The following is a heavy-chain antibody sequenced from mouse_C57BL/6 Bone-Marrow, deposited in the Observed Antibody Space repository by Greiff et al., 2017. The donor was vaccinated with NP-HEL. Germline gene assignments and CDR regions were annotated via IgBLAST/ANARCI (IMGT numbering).Heavy chain of an antibody. CDR3: ARLRPWYFDV. Sequence: QVQLQQPGAELVKPGASVKLSCKASGYTFTSYWMHWVKQRPGQGLEWIGMIHPNSGSTNYNEKFKSKATLTVDKSSSTAYMQLSSLPSEDSAVDYFARLRPWYFDVWGTGTTVTVSS. D-gene: IGHD2-12*01. CDR1: GYTFTSYW. V-gene: IGHV1-64*01. CDR2: IHPNSGST. J-gene: IGHJ1*03.